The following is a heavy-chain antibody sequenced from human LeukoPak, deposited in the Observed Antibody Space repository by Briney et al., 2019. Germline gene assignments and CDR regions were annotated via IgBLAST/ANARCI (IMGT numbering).Heavy chain of an antibody. Sequence: ASVKVSCKASGYTXTSYGISWVRQAPGQGLEWMGWISAYNGNTNYAQKLQGRVTMTTDTSTSTAYMELRSLRPDDTAVYYCARAYDSSGYYYVRFDYWGQGTLVTVSS. J-gene: IGHJ4*02. CDR3: ARAYDSSGYYYVRFDY. D-gene: IGHD3-22*01. V-gene: IGHV1-18*01. CDR2: ISAYNGNT. CDR1: GYTXTSYG.